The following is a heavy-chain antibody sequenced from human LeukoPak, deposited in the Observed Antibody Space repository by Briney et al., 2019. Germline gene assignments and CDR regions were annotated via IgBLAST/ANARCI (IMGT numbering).Heavy chain of an antibody. CDR1: GGSISSYY. D-gene: IGHD5-18*01. Sequence: SETLSLTCTVSGGSISSYYWSWIRQPPGKGLEWIGYIYYSGSTNYNPSLKSRVTISVDTSKNQFSLKLSSVTAADTAVYYCARGRDTATSFDYWGQGTLVTVSS. CDR2: IYYSGST. J-gene: IGHJ4*02. V-gene: IGHV4-59*12. CDR3: ARGRDTATSFDY.